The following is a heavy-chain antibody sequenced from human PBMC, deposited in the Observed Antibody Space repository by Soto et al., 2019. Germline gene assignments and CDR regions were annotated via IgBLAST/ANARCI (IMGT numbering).Heavy chain of an antibody. D-gene: IGHD4-17*01. Sequence: QVTLKESGPVLVKPTETLTLTCTVSGFSLSNERMGVSWIRQPPGKALEWLAHIFSNDEKSYSTSLKRRLTISRDTSKSQVVLTMTNMDPVDTATYHFARIRYNDYVHWTFDLWGRGTLVSVSS. CDR1: GFSLSNERMG. CDR2: IFSNDEK. CDR3: ARIRYNDYVHWTFDL. J-gene: IGHJ2*01. V-gene: IGHV2-26*01.